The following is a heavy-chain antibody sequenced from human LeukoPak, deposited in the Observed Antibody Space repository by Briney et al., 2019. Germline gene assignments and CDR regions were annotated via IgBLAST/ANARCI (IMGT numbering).Heavy chain of an antibody. J-gene: IGHJ2*01. Sequence: PSETLSLTCTVSSGSINNYYWSWIRQPPGKGLEWLGYIYYSGSTNYNPSLRSRVTISVDTSKNQFSLRLSSLTAADTAVFYCARVYYSNSYDYWYFDLWGRGTLVTVSS. V-gene: IGHV4-59*01. CDR2: IYYSGST. CDR3: ARVYYSNSYDYWYFDL. CDR1: SGSINNYY. D-gene: IGHD6-13*01.